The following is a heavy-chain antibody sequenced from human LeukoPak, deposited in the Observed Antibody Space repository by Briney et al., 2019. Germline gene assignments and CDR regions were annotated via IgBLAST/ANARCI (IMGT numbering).Heavy chain of an antibody. D-gene: IGHD1-1*01. J-gene: IGHJ3*02. CDR1: GYTFTSYA. Sequence: GASVKVSCKASGYTFTSYAMNWVRQAPGQGLEWMGWINPNSGGTNYAQKFQGRVTMTRDTSISTAYMELSRLRSDDTAVYYCARDRGWNDHLNGANDAFDIWGQGTMVTVSS. CDR3: ARDRGWNDHLNGANDAFDI. CDR2: INPNSGGT. V-gene: IGHV1-2*02.